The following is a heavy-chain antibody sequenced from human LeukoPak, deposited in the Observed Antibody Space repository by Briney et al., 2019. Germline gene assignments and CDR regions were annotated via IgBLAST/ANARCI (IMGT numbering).Heavy chain of an antibody. D-gene: IGHD6-6*01. J-gene: IGHJ4*02. Sequence: TSETLSLTCTVSGGSISSSSYYWGWIRQPPGKGLEWIGSIYYSGSTYYNPSLKSRVTISVDTSKNQFSLKLSSVTAADTAVCYCARESVVAARLFDYWGQGTLVTVSS. CDR3: ARESVVAARLFDY. CDR2: IYYSGST. CDR1: GGSISSSSYY. V-gene: IGHV4-39*07.